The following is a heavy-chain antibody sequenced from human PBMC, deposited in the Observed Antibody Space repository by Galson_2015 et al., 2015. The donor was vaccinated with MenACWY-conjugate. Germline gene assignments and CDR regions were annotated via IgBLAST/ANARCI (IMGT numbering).Heavy chain of an antibody. D-gene: IGHD1-26*01. CDR1: GYTLTTYA. J-gene: IGHJ4*02. CDR3: ARDAGGSHWDY. CDR2: INTGNGNT. V-gene: IGHV1-3*04. Sequence: SVKVSCKASGYTLTTYAMHWVRQAPGQRLEWMGWINTGNGNTKYSQKFQDRVTIIRETSASIAYMELSSLTSEDTAVYYCARDAGGSHWDYGGQGTLVTVSS.